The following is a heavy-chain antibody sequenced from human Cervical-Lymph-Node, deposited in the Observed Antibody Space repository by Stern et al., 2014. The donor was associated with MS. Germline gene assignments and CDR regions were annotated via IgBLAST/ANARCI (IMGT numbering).Heavy chain of an antibody. V-gene: IGHV3-23*04. J-gene: IGHJ4*02. CDR2: ISGSGSST. Sequence: EDQLVESGGGLVQRGGSLRLSCAASGFFFSSFPMNWIRQAPGKGLEWVSVISGSGSSTYYADSVKGRFTVSRDNYKNMMYLQMDNLRVEDTAIYYCASEYSNLHSVFDYWGQGTLVSVAS. D-gene: IGHD6-13*01. CDR3: ASEYSNLHSVFDY. CDR1: GFFFSSFP.